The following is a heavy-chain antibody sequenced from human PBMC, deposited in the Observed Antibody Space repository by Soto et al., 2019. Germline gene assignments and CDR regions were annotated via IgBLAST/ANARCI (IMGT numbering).Heavy chain of an antibody. CDR2: IYYSGST. Sequence: KSSETLSLTCTVSGGSVSSGSYYWSWIRQPPGKGLEWIGYIYYSGSTNYNPSLKSRVTISVDTSKNQFSLKLSSVTAADTAVYYCARVSGYCSSTSCYGSYYYYYGMDVWGQGTTVTVSS. J-gene: IGHJ6*02. V-gene: IGHV4-61*01. D-gene: IGHD2-2*01. CDR3: ARVSGYCSSTSCYGSYYYYYGMDV. CDR1: GGSVSSGSYY.